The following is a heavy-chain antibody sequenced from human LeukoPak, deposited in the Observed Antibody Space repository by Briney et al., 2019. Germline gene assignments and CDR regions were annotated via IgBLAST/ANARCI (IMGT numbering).Heavy chain of an antibody. CDR2: INHSGST. D-gene: IGHD3-22*01. V-gene: IGHV4-34*01. Sequence: SETLSLTCAVYGGSFSGYYWSWIRQPPGKGLEWIGEINHSGSTNYNPSLKSRVTISVDTSKNQFSLKLSSVTAADTAVYYCARRKLRITMIVVVITTHFDIWGQGTMVTVSS. CDR3: ARRKLRITMIVVVITTHFDI. J-gene: IGHJ3*02. CDR1: GGSFSGYY.